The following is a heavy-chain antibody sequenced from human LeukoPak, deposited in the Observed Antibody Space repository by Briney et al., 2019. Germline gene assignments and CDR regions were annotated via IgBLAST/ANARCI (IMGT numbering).Heavy chain of an antibody. Sequence: SQTLSLTCTVSGGSISSGGYYWSWIRQHPGKGLEWIGYIYYSGSTYYNPSLKSRVTISVDTSKNQFSLKLSSVTAADTAVYYCARGPQYSSSLYFDYWGQGTLVTVSS. J-gene: IGHJ4*02. CDR1: GGSISSGGYY. D-gene: IGHD6-6*01. V-gene: IGHV4-31*03. CDR2: IYYSGST. CDR3: ARGPQYSSSLYFDY.